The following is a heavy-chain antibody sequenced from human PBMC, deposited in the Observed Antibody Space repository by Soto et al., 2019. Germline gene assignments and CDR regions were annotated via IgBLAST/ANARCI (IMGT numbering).Heavy chain of an antibody. CDR2: INPSGGST. CDR3: ARRYSSGYYYYYYGMDV. D-gene: IGHD3-22*01. V-gene: IGHV1-46*01. Sequence: ASVKVSCKASGYTFTSYYMHWVRQAPGQGLEWMGIINPSGGSTSYAQKFQGRVTMTRDTSTSTVYMELSSLRSEDTAVYYCARRYSSGYYYYYYGMDVWGQGTTVTVSS. CDR1: GYTFTSYY. J-gene: IGHJ6*02.